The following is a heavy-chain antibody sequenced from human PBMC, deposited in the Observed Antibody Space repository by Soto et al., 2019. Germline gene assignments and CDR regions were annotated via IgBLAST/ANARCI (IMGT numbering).Heavy chain of an antibody. D-gene: IGHD2-21*01. V-gene: IGHV4-31*03. J-gene: IGHJ3*02. CDR3: ASPGARVFFFVDCLGEHAFVI. CDR1: DAFISSSGYY. Sequence: SNALSLTCTVSDAFISSSGYYWTLIRQHPGKGLEWIGYIYYSGSAYYNPSLKSRVTISVDTSKNQFSLKLSSVTAADTAVYYCASPGARVFFFVDCLGEHAFVI. CDR2: IYYSGSA.